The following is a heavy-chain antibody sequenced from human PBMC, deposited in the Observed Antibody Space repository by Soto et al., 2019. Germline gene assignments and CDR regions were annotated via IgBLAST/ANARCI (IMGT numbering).Heavy chain of an antibody. CDR2: IHNSGTS. CDR3: ARDFYDSVGYTWFDS. Sequence: QVQLQESGPGLVKPSETLSLSCTVSGDTSTSYYWGWIRQAPGKGLEWIGHIHNSGTSTHNPSLNDRVTISIDLSKKQFSLKLTSLTSADTAVYYCARDFYDSVGYTWFDSWSQGTLVTVSS. CDR1: GDTSTSYY. J-gene: IGHJ5*01. V-gene: IGHV4-59*01. D-gene: IGHD3-22*01.